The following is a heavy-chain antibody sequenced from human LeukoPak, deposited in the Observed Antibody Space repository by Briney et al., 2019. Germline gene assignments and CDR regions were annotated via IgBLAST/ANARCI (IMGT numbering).Heavy chain of an antibody. J-gene: IGHJ4*02. D-gene: IGHD3-22*01. CDR3: AKDTGLYYYDSSGYGDY. CDR2: ISGSGSST. V-gene: IGHV3-23*01. Sequence: GSLLLSCAASGFPFSSYAMGWVRPAPGEGLEGDSAISGSGSSTYYADSVKGRSTISRDNSKNTLYLQMTSLRAEDTAVYYCAKDTGLYYYDSSGYGDYWGQGTLVTVSS. CDR1: GFPFSSYA.